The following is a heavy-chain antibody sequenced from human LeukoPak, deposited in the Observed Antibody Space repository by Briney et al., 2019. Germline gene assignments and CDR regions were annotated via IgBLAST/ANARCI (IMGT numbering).Heavy chain of an antibody. CDR1: GGSISSSSYY. CDR2: IYYSGSA. Sequence: SETLSLTCTVSGGSISSSSYYWGWIRQPPGKGLEWIGSIYYSGSAYYNPSLKSRVTISVDTSKNQFSLKLSSVTAADTAVYYCARAGEYWGDAFDIWGQGTMVTVSS. D-gene: IGHD3-10*01. J-gene: IGHJ3*02. CDR3: ARAGEYWGDAFDI. V-gene: IGHV4-39*07.